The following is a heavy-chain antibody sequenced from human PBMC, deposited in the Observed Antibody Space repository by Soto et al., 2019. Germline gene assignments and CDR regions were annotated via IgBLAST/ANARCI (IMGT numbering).Heavy chain of an antibody. J-gene: IGHJ6*02. V-gene: IGHV5-51*01. CDR1: VYSFTIYW. D-gene: IGHD6-19*01. CDR2: IYPGDSDT. Sequence: GESLKISCKVSVYSFTIYWIGWVRQMPGKGLEWMGIIYPGDSDTRYSPSFQGQVTISADKSISTAYLQWSRLQASDTAMYSCARRGDSSGWYGGGMDVWGQGNTVTVSS. CDR3: ARRGDSSGWYGGGMDV.